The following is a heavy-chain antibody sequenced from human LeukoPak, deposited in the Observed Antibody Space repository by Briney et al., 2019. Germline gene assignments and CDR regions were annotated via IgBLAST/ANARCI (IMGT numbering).Heavy chain of an antibody. CDR3: ARDRGYSYARYYFDY. CDR1: GYTFTGYY. J-gene: IGHJ4*02. CDR2: IDPNSGGT. V-gene: IGHV1-2*02. D-gene: IGHD5-18*01. Sequence: ASVKVSCKASGYTFTGYYMHWVRQAPGQGLVWMGWIDPNSGGTSFAQKFQDRVTMTRDTSISTAYMELSRLRSDDTAVYYCARDRGYSYARYYFDYWGQGTLVTVSS.